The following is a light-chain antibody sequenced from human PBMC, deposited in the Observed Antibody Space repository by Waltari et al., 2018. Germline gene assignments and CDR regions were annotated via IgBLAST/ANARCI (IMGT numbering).Light chain of an antibody. V-gene: IGKV3D-15*01. CDR2: HAS. CDR3: QQYNRWPPLT. J-gene: IGKJ4*01. CDR1: QSIATD. Sequence: EVVMTQSPATLSVSPGERATVSCRASQSIATDLAWYQHKPGQAPRLLIYHASTRATAIPTRFRGSGSETDFTLTISGLQSEDSAVYYCQQYNRWPPLTFGGGTKVEI.